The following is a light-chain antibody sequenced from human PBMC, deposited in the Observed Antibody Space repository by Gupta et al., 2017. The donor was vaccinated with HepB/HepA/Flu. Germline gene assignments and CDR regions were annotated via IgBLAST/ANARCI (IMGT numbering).Light chain of an antibody. V-gene: IGKV3-15*01. J-gene: IGKJ1*01. CDR1: QNVVRN. CDR3: HQYNGWWT. Sequence: TVLTQSPDIVSVSPGETVILSCRASQNVVRNLAWYQQTPGQTPRLLIYGASTRATGVPDRFSGSGSGTDFTLTIRSLQSEDFAMYFWHQYNGWWTFGQGTKVEVK. CDR2: GAS.